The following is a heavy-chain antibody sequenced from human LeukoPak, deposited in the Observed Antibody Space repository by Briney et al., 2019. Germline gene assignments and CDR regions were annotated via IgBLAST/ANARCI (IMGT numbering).Heavy chain of an antibody. Sequence: ASVKVSCKASGYTFTSYAMHWVRQAPGQGLEWMGRINPNNDGTNYAQKCRGRVTMTRDTSISTAYMELSRLRSDDTAVYYCAREYCSSTSCYNYFDYWGQGTLVTVSS. CDR2: INPNNDGT. CDR3: AREYCSSTSCYNYFDY. CDR1: GYTFTSYA. D-gene: IGHD2-2*02. J-gene: IGHJ4*02. V-gene: IGHV1-2*06.